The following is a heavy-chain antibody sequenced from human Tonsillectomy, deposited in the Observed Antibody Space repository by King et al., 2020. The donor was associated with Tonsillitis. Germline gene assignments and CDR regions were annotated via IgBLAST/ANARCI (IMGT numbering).Heavy chain of an antibody. CDR3: ARDSGYYDSRVYFDY. CDR2: IFTSGST. D-gene: IGHD3-22*01. CDR1: GDSISSYY. J-gene: IGHJ4*02. V-gene: IGHV4-4*07. Sequence: VQLQESGPGLVKSSETLSLTCTVSGDSISSYYWSWIRQPAGKGLEWIGRIFTSGSTDYKLSLKSRVTMSVDTSKNQFSLKLSSVTAADTAVYYCARDSGYYDSRVYFDYWGQGILVTVSS.